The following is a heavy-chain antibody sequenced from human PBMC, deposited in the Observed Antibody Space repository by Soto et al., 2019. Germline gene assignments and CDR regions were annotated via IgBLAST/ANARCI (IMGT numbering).Heavy chain of an antibody. V-gene: IGHV3-48*03. J-gene: IGHJ4*02. Sequence: PGGSLRLSCAASGFTFSRYGMNWVRQAPGKGLEWISYISTSGSTIYYADSVKGRFTISRDNAKNSLYLQMNSLRAEDTAVYYCARELAAAGSFDYWGQGTLVTVSS. CDR1: GFTFSRYG. D-gene: IGHD6-13*01. CDR3: ARELAAAGSFDY. CDR2: ISTSGSTI.